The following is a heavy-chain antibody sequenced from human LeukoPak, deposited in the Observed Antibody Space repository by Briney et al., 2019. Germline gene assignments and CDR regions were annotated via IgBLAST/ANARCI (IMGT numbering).Heavy chain of an antibody. J-gene: IGHJ6*02. V-gene: IGHV1-24*01. CDR1: GYTLTELS. D-gene: IGHD2-15*01. CDR2: FDPEDGET. Sequence: ASVKVSCKVSGYTLTELSMHWVRQAPGKGLEWMGGFDPEDGETIYAQKFQGRVTMTEDTSTDTAYMEQSSLRSEDTAVYYCATVRYCSGGSCPYYCYYGMDVWGQGTTVTVSS. CDR3: ATVRYCSGGSCPYYCYYGMDV.